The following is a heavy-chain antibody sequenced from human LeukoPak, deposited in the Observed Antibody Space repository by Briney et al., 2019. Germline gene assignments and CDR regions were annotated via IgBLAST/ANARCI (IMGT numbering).Heavy chain of an antibody. CDR1: GGTFSSYT. Sequence: SVKVSCKASGGTFSSYTISWVRQAPGQGLEWMGRIIPILGIANYAQKFQGRVTITTDESTSTAYMELSSLRSEDTAVYYCARGRYSNWGYFDYWGQGTLVTVSS. J-gene: IGHJ4*02. CDR3: ARGRYSNWGYFDY. CDR2: IIPILGIA. D-gene: IGHD3-9*01. V-gene: IGHV1-69*16.